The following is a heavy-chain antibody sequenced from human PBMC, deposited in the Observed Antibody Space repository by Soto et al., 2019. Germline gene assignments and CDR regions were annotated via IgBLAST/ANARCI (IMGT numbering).Heavy chain of an antibody. Sequence: PWGSLRLSCVGSGFTFISYWIVFFRHTPGKWLEWVATIKADGTEKYYVDSVKGRFTFSRDNAKTSVYLEMNSLRAEDTAVYYCVTAVRGYNANGDLWGQGTTVTVSS. CDR1: GFTFISYW. D-gene: IGHD5-12*01. CDR2: IKADGTEK. CDR3: VTAVRGYNANGDL. V-gene: IGHV3-7*03. J-gene: IGHJ6*02.